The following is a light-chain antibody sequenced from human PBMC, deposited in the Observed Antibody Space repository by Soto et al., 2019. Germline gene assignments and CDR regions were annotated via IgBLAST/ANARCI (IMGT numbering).Light chain of an antibody. CDR1: QGISTW. CDR2: AAS. CDR3: QQYISYPLT. V-gene: IGKV1D-16*01. Sequence: DIQMTQSPTSLSASGGDRVTITCRASQGISTWLAWYQQKPEKAPMSLIYAASTLQSGVPSRFSGSGSGTDFNLTISSLQPEDFATYYCQQYISYPLTFGGGTRVEIK. J-gene: IGKJ4*01.